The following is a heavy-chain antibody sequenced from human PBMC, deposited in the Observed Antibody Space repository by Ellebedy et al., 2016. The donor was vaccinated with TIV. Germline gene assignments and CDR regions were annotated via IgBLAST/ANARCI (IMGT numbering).Heavy chain of an antibody. Sequence: GESLKISXAASGFIFSSYAMHWVRQAPGKGLEWVAVISYDGSNIYDADSVKGRFTISRDNSKNTLYLQMNSLRAEDTAVYYCAKESLIAEAGTRWFDPWGQGTLVTVSS. CDR3: AKESLIAEAGTRWFDP. J-gene: IGHJ5*02. D-gene: IGHD6-13*01. CDR2: ISYDGSNI. CDR1: GFIFSSYA. V-gene: IGHV3-30-3*01.